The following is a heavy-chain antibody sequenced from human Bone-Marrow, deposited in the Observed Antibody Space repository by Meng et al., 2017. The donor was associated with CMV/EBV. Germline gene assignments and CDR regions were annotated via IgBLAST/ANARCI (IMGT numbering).Heavy chain of an antibody. V-gene: IGHV3-30*02. CDR2: IRHDSSNN. J-gene: IGHJ4*02. D-gene: IGHD2-2*01. CDR3: ANDAGYCASDSCPTIDH. Sequence: GGSLRLSCAASGFTFSNFGMHWVRQAPGKGLEWVSFIRHDSSNNYYADSVKGRFTISRDNSRNTLYLQMQSLRTEDTAVYYCANDAGYCASDSCPTIDHWGQGALVTVSS. CDR1: GFTFSNFG.